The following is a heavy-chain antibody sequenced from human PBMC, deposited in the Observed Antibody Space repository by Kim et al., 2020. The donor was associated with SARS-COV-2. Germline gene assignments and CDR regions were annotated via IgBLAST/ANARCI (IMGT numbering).Heavy chain of an antibody. D-gene: IGHD2-21*02. CDR2: IYYSGST. V-gene: IGHV4-39*01. CDR1: GGSISSSSYY. J-gene: IGHJ4*02. CDR3: ARRNEVVTAFDLYYFDY. Sequence: SETLSLTCTVSGGSISSSSYYWGWIRQPPGKGLEWIGSIYYSGSTYYNPSLKSRVTISVDTSKNQFSLKLSSVTAADTAVYYCARRNEVVTAFDLYYFDYWGQGTLVTVSS.